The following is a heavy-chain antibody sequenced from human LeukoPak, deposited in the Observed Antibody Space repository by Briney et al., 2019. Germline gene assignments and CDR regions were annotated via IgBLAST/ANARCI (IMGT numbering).Heavy chain of an antibody. CDR2: IRYDGSTK. D-gene: IGHD2-2*01. CDR3: APRRIYCSSTSCSYFDY. Sequence: GGSLRLSCAASGFTFSSYGMHWVRQAPGKGLEWVAFIRYDGSTKYYADSVKGRFTISRDNSKNTLYLQMNSLRPEDTAVYYRAPRRIYCSSTSCSYFDYWGQGTLVTVSS. J-gene: IGHJ4*02. CDR1: GFTFSSYG. V-gene: IGHV3-30*02.